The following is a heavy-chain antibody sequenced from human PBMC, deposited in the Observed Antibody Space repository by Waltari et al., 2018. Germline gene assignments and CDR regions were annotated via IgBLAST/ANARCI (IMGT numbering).Heavy chain of an antibody. CDR2: IYYSGST. J-gene: IGHJ4*02. CDR3: AREGDFEVVIAMVFDY. Sequence: QLQLQESGPGLVKPSETLSLTCTVSGCSISSSSYYWGWIRQPPGKGLEWIGSIYYSGSTYYNPSLKSRVTISVDTSKNQFSLKLSSVTAADTAVYYCAREGDFEVVIAMVFDYWGQGTLVTVSS. D-gene: IGHD2-21*01. CDR1: GCSISSSSYY. V-gene: IGHV4-39*07.